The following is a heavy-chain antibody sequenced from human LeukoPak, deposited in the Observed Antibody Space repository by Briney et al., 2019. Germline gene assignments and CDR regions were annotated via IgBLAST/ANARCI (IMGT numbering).Heavy chain of an antibody. Sequence: SETLSLTCTVSGGSISSYQWSWIRQPAGKGLEWIGRIFASGSTNYNPSLKSRVTMSVDTSKNQFSLKLSSVTAADTAVYYCARVRIAVFDYWGQGTLVTVSS. CDR1: GGSISSYQ. V-gene: IGHV4-4*07. CDR3: ARVRIAVFDY. CDR2: IFASGST. D-gene: IGHD6-19*01. J-gene: IGHJ4*02.